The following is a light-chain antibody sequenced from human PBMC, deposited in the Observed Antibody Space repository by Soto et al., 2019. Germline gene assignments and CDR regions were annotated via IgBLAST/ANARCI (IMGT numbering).Light chain of an antibody. CDR3: QQYNSPRFT. CDR1: QSISSW. J-gene: IGKJ4*01. V-gene: IGKV1-5*01. Sequence: DIQMTQSPSTLSASIGDRVTITCRASQSISSWLAWYQQKPGKAPKLLIYDASSLESGVPSRFSGSGSGTEFTLSISSLQPDDFATYYCQQYNSPRFTFGGGTKAEIK. CDR2: DAS.